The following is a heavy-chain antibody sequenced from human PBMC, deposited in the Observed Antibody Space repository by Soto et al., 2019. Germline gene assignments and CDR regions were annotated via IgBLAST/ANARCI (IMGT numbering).Heavy chain of an antibody. CDR3: ARGRTERGRGPCRIDH. Sequence: PGGSLRLACAASGFTFSSYAMSWVRQAPGKGLEWVSALSGSGGSTYYADSVKGRFTISRDNSKDTLYLRMNSLRADDTAVYYCARGRTERGRGPCRIDHWGQATLVTVSS. CDR1: GFTFSSYA. J-gene: IGHJ4*02. CDR2: LSGSGGST. D-gene: IGHD3-10*01. V-gene: IGHV3-23*01.